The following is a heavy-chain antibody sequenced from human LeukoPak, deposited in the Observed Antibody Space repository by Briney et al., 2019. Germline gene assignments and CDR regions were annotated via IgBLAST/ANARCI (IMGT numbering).Heavy chain of an antibody. CDR2: IHHNGGT. V-gene: IGHV4-34*01. Sequence: PSETLSLTCAAYGGPFSGDYWSWIRQPPGKGLEWIGEIHHNGGTNFSPSLKSRVAMSLDTSKNQVSLNLNSVTAADTAVYYCARGATPYGSGWLSIDWGQGTLVTVSS. CDR1: GGPFSGDY. D-gene: IGHD6-19*01. J-gene: IGHJ4*02. CDR3: ARGATPYGSGWLSID.